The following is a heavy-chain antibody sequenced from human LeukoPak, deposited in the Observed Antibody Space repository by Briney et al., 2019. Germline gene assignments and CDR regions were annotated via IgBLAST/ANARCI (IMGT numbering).Heavy chain of an antibody. CDR3: ARDPFGSYDAFDI. Sequence: SVKVSCKASGGTFSGYAIRWVRQAPGQGLEWIGRIIPIFGTANYAQKLQGRVKITTDESTSTAYMELSSLRSEDTAVYYCARDPFGSYDAFDIWGQGTMVTVSS. CDR1: GGTFSGYA. V-gene: IGHV1-69*05. D-gene: IGHD1-26*01. CDR2: IIPIFGTA. J-gene: IGHJ3*02.